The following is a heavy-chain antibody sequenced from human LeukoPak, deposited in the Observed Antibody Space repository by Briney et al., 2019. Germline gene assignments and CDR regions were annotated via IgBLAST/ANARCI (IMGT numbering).Heavy chain of an antibody. J-gene: IGHJ5*02. V-gene: IGHV4-34*01. Sequence: SETLSLTCAVYGGSFSGYYWSWIRQPPGKGLEWIGEINHSGGTNYNPSLKSRVTISVDTSKNQFSLKLSSVTAADTAVYYCARLHHYDILTGYYLSPWGQGTLVTVSS. D-gene: IGHD3-9*01. CDR2: INHSGGT. CDR3: ARLHHYDILTGYYLSP. CDR1: GGSFSGYY.